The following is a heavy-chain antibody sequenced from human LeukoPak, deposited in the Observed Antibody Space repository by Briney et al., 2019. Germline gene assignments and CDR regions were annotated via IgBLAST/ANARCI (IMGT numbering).Heavy chain of an antibody. CDR2: INPNSGGT. Sequence: GASVKVSCKASGYSFTNYWLHWVRQAPGQGLEWMGWINPNSGGTNYAQKFQGRVTMTRDTSISTAYMELSRLRSDDTAVYYCARRNNLYDSSGYYYAYWGQGTLVTVSS. J-gene: IGHJ4*02. CDR3: ARRNNLYDSSGYYYAY. V-gene: IGHV1-2*02. D-gene: IGHD3-22*01. CDR1: GYSFTNYW.